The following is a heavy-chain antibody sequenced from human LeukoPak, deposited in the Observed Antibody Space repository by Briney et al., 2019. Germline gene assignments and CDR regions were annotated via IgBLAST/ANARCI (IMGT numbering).Heavy chain of an antibody. D-gene: IGHD4-17*01. V-gene: IGHV1-18*01. CDR1: GYTFSSYG. CDR2: ISAYNGNT. J-gene: IGHJ6*02. Sequence: ASVKVSCKASGYTFSSYGISWVRLAPGQGLGWMGWISAYNGNTNYAQKLQGRVTMTTDTSTSTAYMELRSLRSDDTAVYYCAREHYGDYVGPTDYYYGMDVWGQGTTVTVSS. CDR3: AREHYGDYVGPTDYYYGMDV.